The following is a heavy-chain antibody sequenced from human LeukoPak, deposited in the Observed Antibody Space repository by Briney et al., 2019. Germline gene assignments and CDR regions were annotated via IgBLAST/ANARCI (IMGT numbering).Heavy chain of an antibody. CDR2: INWNGGST. V-gene: IGHV3-20*01. J-gene: IGHJ4*02. Sequence: GGSLRLSCAASGFIFDDYGMSWVRQAPGKGLEWVSGINWNGGSTGYADSVKGRFTISRDNAKNSLYLQMNSLRAEDTALYHCARGITMVRGVHDPFFDYWGQGTLVTVSS. CDR3: ARGITMVRGVHDPFFDY. D-gene: IGHD3-10*01. CDR1: GFIFDDYG.